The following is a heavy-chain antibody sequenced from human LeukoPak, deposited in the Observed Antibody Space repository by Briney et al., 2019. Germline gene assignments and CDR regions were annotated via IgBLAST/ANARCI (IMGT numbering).Heavy chain of an antibody. CDR1: GFTFSSYA. Sequence: GGPLRLSCAASGFTFSSYAMSWVRQAPGKGLEWVSAISGSGGSTYYADSVKGRFTISRDNSKNTLYLQMNSLRAEDTAVYYCAKGAERITMVRGVIKVGYFDYWGQGTLVTVSS. CDR3: AKGAERITMVRGVIKVGYFDY. J-gene: IGHJ4*02. V-gene: IGHV3-23*01. CDR2: ISGSGGST. D-gene: IGHD3-10*01.